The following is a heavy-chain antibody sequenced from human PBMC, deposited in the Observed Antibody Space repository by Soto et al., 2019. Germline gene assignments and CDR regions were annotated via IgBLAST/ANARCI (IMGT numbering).Heavy chain of an antibody. D-gene: IGHD3-9*01. Sequence: SETLSLTCTVSGGSITNYYWTWIRQPPGRGLEWIGYIYYSGNTNSNPSLKSRVTISVDTSKNQFSLKLTSVTAADTAVYYCARSILTMGAYAFAISGQGTMVLVS. V-gene: IGHV4-59*01. J-gene: IGHJ3*02. CDR2: IYYSGNT. CDR1: GGSITNYY. CDR3: ARSILTMGAYAFAI.